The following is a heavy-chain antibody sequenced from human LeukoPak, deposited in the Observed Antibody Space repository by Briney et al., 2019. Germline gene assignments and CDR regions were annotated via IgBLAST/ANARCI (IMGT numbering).Heavy chain of an antibody. CDR2: IRYDGSNK. Sequence: GGSLRLSCAASGFTFSSYGMHWVRQAPGKGLEWVAFIRYDGSNKYYADSVKGRFTISRDNSKNTLYLQMNSLRAEDTAVYYCAKEKILTGYFPFDYWGQETLVTVSS. CDR1: GFTFSSYG. CDR3: AKEKILTGYFPFDY. V-gene: IGHV3-30*02. J-gene: IGHJ4*02. D-gene: IGHD3-9*01.